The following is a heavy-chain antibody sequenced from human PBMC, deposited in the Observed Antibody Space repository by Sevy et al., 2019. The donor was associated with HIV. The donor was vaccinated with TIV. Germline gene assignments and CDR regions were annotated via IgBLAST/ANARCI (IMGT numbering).Heavy chain of an antibody. CDR3: AKDDRIAVAGLIAFDI. Sequence: GGSLRLSCAASGFTFSSYAMSWVRQAPGKGLEWVSAISGSGGSTYYADSVKGRFTISRDNSKNTLYLQMNSLRAEDTAVYYCAKDDRIAVAGLIAFDIWGQGTMVTV. D-gene: IGHD6-19*01. V-gene: IGHV3-23*01. CDR2: ISGSGGST. CDR1: GFTFSSYA. J-gene: IGHJ3*02.